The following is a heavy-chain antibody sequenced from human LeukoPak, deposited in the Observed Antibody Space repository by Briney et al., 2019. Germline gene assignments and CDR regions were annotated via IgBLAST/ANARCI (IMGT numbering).Heavy chain of an antibody. Sequence: GGSLRLSCAASGFTFSSYGMHWVRQAPGKGLEWVAFIRYDGSNKYYADSVKGRFTISRDNSKNTLYLQMNSLRAEDTAVYYCAKVKGRAILEAFDIWGQGTMVTVSS. CDR3: AKVKGRAILEAFDI. V-gene: IGHV3-30*02. J-gene: IGHJ3*02. D-gene: IGHD2-2*01. CDR1: GFTFSSYG. CDR2: IRYDGSNK.